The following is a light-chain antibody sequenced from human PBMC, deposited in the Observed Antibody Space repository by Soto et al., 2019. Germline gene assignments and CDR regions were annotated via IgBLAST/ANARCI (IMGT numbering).Light chain of an antibody. J-gene: IGKJ4*01. V-gene: IGKV1D-12*01. CDR3: QQSKSFPRT. CDR1: QSITSW. Sequence: DIQLTQSPSSLSASVGDRVTITCRASQSITSWLAWYQQRPGEAPKLLIYGASSLQSGVPSRFSGRGSVTYFTLTITSLQPEDFGTSYCQQSKSFPRTFGGGTRVEI. CDR2: GAS.